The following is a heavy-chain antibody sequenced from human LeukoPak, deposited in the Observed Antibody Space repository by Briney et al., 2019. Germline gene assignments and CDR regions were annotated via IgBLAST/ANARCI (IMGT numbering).Heavy chain of an antibody. CDR1: GFIFSGHG. CDR3: AKAPYGDYTLDFDY. Sequence: PGGSLRLSCAASGFIFSGHGMHWVRQAPGKGLEWVAFIRYDGSDKYYADSVKGRFTISRDNSKNALYLQKNSLRADDTAVYYCAKAPYGDYTLDFDYWGQGTLVTVSS. CDR2: IRYDGSDK. J-gene: IGHJ4*02. D-gene: IGHD4-17*01. V-gene: IGHV3-30*02.